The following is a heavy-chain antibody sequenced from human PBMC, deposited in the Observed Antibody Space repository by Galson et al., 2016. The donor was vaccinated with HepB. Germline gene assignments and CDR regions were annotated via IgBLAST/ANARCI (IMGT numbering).Heavy chain of an antibody. V-gene: IGHV4-61*01. D-gene: IGHD2-2*02. CDR2: ISDSEST. Sequence: SETLSLTCTVSGGSVSSASHYWSWVRQPTGKGLEWIGYISDSESTNYNPSLKGRVTISLDRSKNQFSLRLNSVIAADTAVYDCAKDEGFYNGMDFWGQGTTVTVSS. CDR1: GGSVSSASHY. CDR3: AKDEGFYNGMDF. J-gene: IGHJ6*02.